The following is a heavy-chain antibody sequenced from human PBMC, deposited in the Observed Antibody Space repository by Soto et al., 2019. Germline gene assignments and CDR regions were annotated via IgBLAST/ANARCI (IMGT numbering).Heavy chain of an antibody. D-gene: IGHD1-26*01. CDR2: INRDGSST. J-gene: IGHJ4*02. CDR1: GFTFSNYW. V-gene: IGHV3-74*01. Sequence: EVQLVESGGDLVQPGGSLRLSCAASGFTFSNYWMHWVRQAPGKGLVWVSRINRDGSSTNYADSVKGRFTISRDNAENTLYLQMSSLRAEDTDVYYCARDPPNTGSATDLDYWGQGPLVTVST. CDR3: ARDPPNTGSATDLDY.